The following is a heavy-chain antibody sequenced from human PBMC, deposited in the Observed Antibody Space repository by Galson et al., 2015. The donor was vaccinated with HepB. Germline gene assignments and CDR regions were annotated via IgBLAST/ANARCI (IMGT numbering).Heavy chain of an antibody. CDR3: ARPGPWAVAGNVPAEYFQH. V-gene: IGHV4-39*01. Sequence: ETLSLTCAVYGGSFSSYYWGWIRQPPGKGLEWIGSIYYSGSTYYNPSLKSRVTISVDTSKNQFSLKLSSVTAADTAVYYCARPGPWAVAGNVPAEYFQHWGQGTLVTVPS. D-gene: IGHD6-19*01. J-gene: IGHJ1*01. CDR2: IYYSGST. CDR1: GGSFSSYY.